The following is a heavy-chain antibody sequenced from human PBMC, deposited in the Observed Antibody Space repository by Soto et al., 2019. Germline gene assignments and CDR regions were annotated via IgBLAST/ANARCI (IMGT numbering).Heavy chain of an antibody. Sequence: LRLSCAASGFSFSRHSMNWVRQAPGKGLEWVSSISPTSEYIYHADSVKGRFTISRDNAKNSLYLQMDSLRADDTAVNYCARKNHYADSGFHDYWGQGALVTVSS. D-gene: IGHD3-22*01. CDR3: ARKNHYADSGFHDY. V-gene: IGHV3-21*01. CDR2: ISPTSEYI. J-gene: IGHJ4*02. CDR1: GFSFSRHS.